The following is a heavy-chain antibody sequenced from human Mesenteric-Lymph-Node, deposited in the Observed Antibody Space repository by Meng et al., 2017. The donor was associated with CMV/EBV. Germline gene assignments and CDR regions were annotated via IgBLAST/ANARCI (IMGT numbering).Heavy chain of an antibody. D-gene: IGHD3-22*01. Sequence: SVKVSCKASGGTFSSYAISWVRQAPGQGLEWMGGIIPILGIANYAQKFQGRVTMTRNTSISTAYMELSSLRSEDTAVYYCARGPFGSSGYYLLDYWGQGTLVTVSS. CDR2: IIPILGIA. J-gene: IGHJ4*02. CDR1: GGTFSSYA. CDR3: ARGPFGSSGYYLLDY. V-gene: IGHV1-69*10.